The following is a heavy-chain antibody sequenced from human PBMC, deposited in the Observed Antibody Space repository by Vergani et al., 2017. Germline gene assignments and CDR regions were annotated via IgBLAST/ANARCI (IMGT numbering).Heavy chain of an antibody. J-gene: IGHJ6*02. CDR3: ARGRSPYGSSPVLSMDV. Sequence: QVQLIQSGAEVKKPGDSVRVSCKASGYTFSDYYLHWVRQAPGLGLEWMGWITPNSDDTKYAQNFQGRVTMTKDTSISTAYMQLSRLTSDDTAVYFCARGRSPYGSSPVLSMDVWGQGTPVSVSS. V-gene: IGHV1-2*02. D-gene: IGHD6-13*01. CDR1: GYTFSDYY. CDR2: ITPNSDDT.